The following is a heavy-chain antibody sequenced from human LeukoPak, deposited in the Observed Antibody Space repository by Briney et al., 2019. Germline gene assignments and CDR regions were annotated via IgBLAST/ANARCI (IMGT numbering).Heavy chain of an antibody. Sequence: GGSLRLSCAASGFTFSSYAMSWVRQAPGKGLEWVSAISGSGGSTYYADSVKGRFTISRDNSKNTLYLQMNSLRAEDTAVYYCARSGGPYSNYYFDYWGQGTLVTVSS. J-gene: IGHJ4*02. V-gene: IGHV3-23*01. CDR3: ARSGGPYSNYYFDY. CDR2: ISGSGGST. CDR1: GFTFSSYA. D-gene: IGHD4-11*01.